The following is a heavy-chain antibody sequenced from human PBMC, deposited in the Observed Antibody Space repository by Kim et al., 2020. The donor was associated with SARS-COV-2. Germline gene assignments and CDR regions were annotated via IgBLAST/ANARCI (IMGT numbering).Heavy chain of an antibody. V-gene: IGHV4-34*01. J-gene: IGHJ5*02. CDR3: ARSGYCSGGSCYWFDP. D-gene: IGHD2-15*01. Sequence: SLKSRVTISVDTSKNQFSQKLSSVTAADTAVYYCARSGYCSGGSCYWFDPWGQGTLVTVSS.